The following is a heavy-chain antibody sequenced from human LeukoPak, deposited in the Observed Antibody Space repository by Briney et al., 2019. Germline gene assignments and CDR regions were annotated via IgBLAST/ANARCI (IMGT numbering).Heavy chain of an antibody. CDR2: ISGNGDIT. V-gene: IGHV3-23*01. J-gene: IGHJ4*02. CDR3: ARVKRDCSGGSCYSYDY. CDR1: RFTFNTYA. Sequence: GGSLRHSCAASRFTFNTYAVNWVRQAPGKGLEWVSAISGNGDITYYADSVRGRFTISRDNSKNTLYLQMNSLRAEDTAVYYCARVKRDCSGGSCYSYDYWGQGTLVTVSS. D-gene: IGHD2-15*01.